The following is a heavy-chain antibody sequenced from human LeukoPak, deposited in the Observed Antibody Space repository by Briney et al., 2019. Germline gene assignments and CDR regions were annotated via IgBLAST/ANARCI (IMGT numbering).Heavy chain of an antibody. CDR2: TYSGGST. D-gene: IGHD3/OR15-3a*01. CDR1: GFTVSSNY. CDR3: ARYGLGAHAFDI. Sequence: PGGSLRLSCAASGFTVSSNYMNWVRQAPGKGLEWVSVTYSGGSTYYADSVKGRFTISRDNSKNTLYLQMNSLRAEDTAVYYCARYGLGAHAFDIWGQGTMVTVSS. V-gene: IGHV3-66*01. J-gene: IGHJ3*02.